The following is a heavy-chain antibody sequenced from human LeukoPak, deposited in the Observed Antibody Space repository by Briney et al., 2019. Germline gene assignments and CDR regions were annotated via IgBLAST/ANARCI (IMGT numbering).Heavy chain of an antibody. D-gene: IGHD3-10*01. J-gene: IGHJ5*02. CDR1: GYTFTGYY. V-gene: IGHV1-2*02. CDR3: ARASMVRGVIITPWFDP. CDR2: INPNSGGT. Sequence: ASVKVSCKASGYTFTGYYMHWVRQAPGQGLEWMGWINPNSGGTNYAQKFQGRVTMTRDTSISTAYMELSRLRSDDTAVYYCARASMVRGVIITPWFDPWGQGTLVTVSS.